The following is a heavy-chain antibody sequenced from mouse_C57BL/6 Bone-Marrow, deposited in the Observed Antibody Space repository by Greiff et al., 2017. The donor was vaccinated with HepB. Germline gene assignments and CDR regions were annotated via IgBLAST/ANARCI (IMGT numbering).Heavy chain of an antibody. CDR1: GYTFTSYW. V-gene: IGHV1-55*01. CDR3: ARDLYYDYPYAMDY. Sequence: QVHVKQPGAELVKPGASVKMSCKASGYTFTSYWITWVKQRPGQGLEWIGDIYPGSGSTNYNEKFKSKATLTVDTSSSTAYMQLSSLTSEDSAVYYCARDLYYDYPYAMDYWGQGTSVTVSS. J-gene: IGHJ4*01. D-gene: IGHD2-4*01. CDR2: IYPGSGST.